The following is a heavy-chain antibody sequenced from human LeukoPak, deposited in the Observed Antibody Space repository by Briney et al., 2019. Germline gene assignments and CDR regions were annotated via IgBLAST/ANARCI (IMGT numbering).Heavy chain of an antibody. D-gene: IGHD5-18*01. V-gene: IGHV3-21*01. CDR2: ISSSTGYI. J-gene: IGHJ4*02. CDR3: ARGNTAMVRSDFDY. Sequence: GGSLRLSCAASGFTFIYSSMNWVRQAPGKGLEWVSSISSSTGYIYYADSVKGRFTISRDNAKNSLYLQMNSLRAEDTAVYYCARGNTAMVRSDFDYWGPGTLVTVSS. CDR1: GFTFIYSS.